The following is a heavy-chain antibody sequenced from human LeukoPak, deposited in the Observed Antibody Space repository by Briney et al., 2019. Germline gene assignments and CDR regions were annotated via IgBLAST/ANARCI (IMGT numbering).Heavy chain of an antibody. D-gene: IGHD3-3*01. CDR3: ARGDDASGYQNFDY. V-gene: IGHV4-59*01. CDR2: IYYSGST. CDR1: GGSISSYY. Sequence: TSETLSLTCTVSGGSISSYYWSWIRQPPGKGLEWIGYIYYSGSTNYNPSLKSRVTISVDTSKNQFSLKLSSVTAADTAVYYCARGDDASGYQNFDYWGQGTLVTVSS. J-gene: IGHJ4*02.